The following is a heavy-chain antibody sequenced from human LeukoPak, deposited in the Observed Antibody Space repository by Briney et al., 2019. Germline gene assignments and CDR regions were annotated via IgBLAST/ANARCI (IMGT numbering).Heavy chain of an antibody. Sequence: PGGSLRLSCAASGFTFDDYAMHWVRQAPGKGLEWVSGISWNSGSIGYADSVKGRFTISRDNAKNSLYLQMNSLRAEDTAVYYCARGTMGAFDIWGQGTMVTVSS. CDR3: ARGTMGAFDI. D-gene: IGHD1-26*01. V-gene: IGHV3-9*01. CDR1: GFTFDDYA. J-gene: IGHJ3*02. CDR2: ISWNSGSI.